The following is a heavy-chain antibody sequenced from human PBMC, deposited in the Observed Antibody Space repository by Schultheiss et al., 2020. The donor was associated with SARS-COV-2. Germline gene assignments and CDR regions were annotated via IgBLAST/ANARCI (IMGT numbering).Heavy chain of an antibody. CDR3: ARGHTGRPRTFDY. CDR2: IWFDGSNK. J-gene: IGHJ4*02. D-gene: IGHD1-14*01. Sequence: GGSLRLSCAASGFTFSSYGMHWVRQAPGKGLEWVAVIWFDGSNKYYADSVKGRFTISRDNSKNTLYLQINSLGAEDTAVYYCARGHTGRPRTFDYWGQGSLVTVAS. CDR1: GFTFSSYG. V-gene: IGHV3-33*01.